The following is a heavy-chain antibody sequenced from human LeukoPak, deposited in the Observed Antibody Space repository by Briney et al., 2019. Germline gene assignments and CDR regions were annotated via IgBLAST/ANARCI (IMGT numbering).Heavy chain of an antibody. CDR3: VRGGAAPDY. D-gene: IGHD1-26*01. CDR2: IKQEGREK. J-gene: IGHJ4*02. Sequence: TGGSLRLSCAASGFTFSSDWMSWVRQAPGKGLEWVANIKQEGREKNYVDSVKGRFTISRDNAKNSLYLQMNSLRAEDTAVYYCVRGGAAPDYWGQGTLVTVSS. CDR1: GFTFSSDW. V-gene: IGHV3-7*01.